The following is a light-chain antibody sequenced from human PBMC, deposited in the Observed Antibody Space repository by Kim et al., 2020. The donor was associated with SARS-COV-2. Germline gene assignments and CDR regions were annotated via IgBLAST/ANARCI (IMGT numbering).Light chain of an antibody. Sequence: SYELTQPPSVSVSPGQTATIPCSGDNLGGRYVSWYQQRPSQTPVLVMYQDIERPSGIPDRFSGSNSGNTATLTISGTQAMDEADYYCQAWDNNAAIFGGG. CDR2: QDI. J-gene: IGLJ2*01. CDR1: NLGGRY. V-gene: IGLV3-1*01. CDR3: QAWDNNAAI.